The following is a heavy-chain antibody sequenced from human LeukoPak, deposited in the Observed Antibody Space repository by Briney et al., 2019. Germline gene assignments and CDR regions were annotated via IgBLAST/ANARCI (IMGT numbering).Heavy chain of an antibody. Sequence: PGGSLRLSCAPSGFTFSSYAMSWVRQAPGKGLEWVSTISGSVGDTFYADSVKGRFTISRDNSKNTLSLQMNSLRAEDTAVYYCAKGKYSSGWSLYWGQGTLVPVSS. CDR2: ISGSVGDT. D-gene: IGHD6-19*01. CDR1: GFTFSSYA. J-gene: IGHJ4*02. V-gene: IGHV3-23*01. CDR3: AKGKYSSGWSLY.